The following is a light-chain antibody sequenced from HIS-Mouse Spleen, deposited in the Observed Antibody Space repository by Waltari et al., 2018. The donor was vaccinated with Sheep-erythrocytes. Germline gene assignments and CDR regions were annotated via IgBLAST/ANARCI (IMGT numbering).Light chain of an antibody. V-gene: IGLV2-11*01. CDR1: SSDVGGYNY. CDR3: CSYAGSYTLV. J-gene: IGLJ2*01. Sequence: QSALTQPRSVSGSPGQAVTISCTGTSSDVGGYNYVPWYHHHPGKAPKLMIYDVSKRPSGVPDRFSGSKSGNTASLTISGLQAEDEADYYCCSYAGSYTLVFGGGTKLTVL. CDR2: DVS.